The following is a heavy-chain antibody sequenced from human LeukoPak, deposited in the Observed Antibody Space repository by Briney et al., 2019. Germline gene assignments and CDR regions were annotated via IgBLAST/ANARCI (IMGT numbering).Heavy chain of an antibody. J-gene: IGHJ5*02. D-gene: IGHD3-3*01. CDR2: INHSGST. Sequence: SETLSLTCAVYGGSFSGYYWSWIRQPPGKGLEWIGEINHSGSTNYNPSLKSRVTISVDTSKNQFSLKLSSVTAADTAVYYCATHKTYDFRSGSRISNWFDPWGQGTLVTVSS. CDR1: GGSFSGYY. V-gene: IGHV4-34*01. CDR3: ATHKTYDFRSGSRISNWFDP.